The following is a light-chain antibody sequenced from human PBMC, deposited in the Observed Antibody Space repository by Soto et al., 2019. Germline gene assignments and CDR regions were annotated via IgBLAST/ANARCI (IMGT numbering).Light chain of an antibody. CDR3: QQANSFPPT. CDR2: AAS. V-gene: IGKV1D-12*01. CDR1: QGIGRW. Sequence: DIQMTQSPSSVSASVGDRVTITCRASQGIGRWLAWYQQKPGKAPKLLIYAASSLQSGVPSRFSGSGSGTYFTLTISSLQPEDFATYHCQQANSFPPTFGGGTKVEIQ. J-gene: IGKJ4*01.